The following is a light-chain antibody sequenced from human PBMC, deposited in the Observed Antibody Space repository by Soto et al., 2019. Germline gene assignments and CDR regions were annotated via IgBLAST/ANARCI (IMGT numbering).Light chain of an antibody. Sequence: EIVLTQSPATLSLSPGERATLSCRASQSVSSYLAWSQQKPGQAPRLLIYDASSRATAIPARFSGSGSGTDFALTISSLEPQDFAVYYCQQRSNWPLITFGQGTRLQIK. CDR3: QQRSNWPLIT. J-gene: IGKJ5*01. CDR2: DAS. V-gene: IGKV3-11*01. CDR1: QSVSSY.